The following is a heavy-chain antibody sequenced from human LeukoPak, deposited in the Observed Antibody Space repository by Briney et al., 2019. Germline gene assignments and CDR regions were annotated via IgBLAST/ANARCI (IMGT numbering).Heavy chain of an antibody. CDR3: ARDIVRTTSGYYRPDAFDI. CDR1: GXTFSTYS. V-gene: IGHV3-48*02. J-gene: IGHJ3*02. CDR2: ISSSSSTI. Sequence: PGGSLRLSCAASGXTFSTYSMNWVRQAPGKGLEWVSYISSSSSTIYYGDSMEGRFTISRDDAKNSLYLQMNSLRDGDTAVYYCARDIVRTTSGYYRPDAFDIWGQGTMVTVSS. D-gene: IGHD3-22*01.